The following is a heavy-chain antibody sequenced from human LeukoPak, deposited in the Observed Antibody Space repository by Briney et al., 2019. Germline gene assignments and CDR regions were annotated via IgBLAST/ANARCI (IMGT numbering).Heavy chain of an antibody. V-gene: IGHV3-30*18. CDR3: AKNIRGYSYGYFDY. J-gene: IGHJ4*02. CDR1: GFTFSSYS. Sequence: GGSLRLSCAASGFTFSSYSMNCVRQAPGKGREGVADISYDGSNKYYPDSVKGRLTISRDNSKNTLYLQMNSLRAEDTAVYYCAKNIRGYSYGYFDYWGQGTLVTVSS. CDR2: ISYDGSNK. D-gene: IGHD5-18*01.